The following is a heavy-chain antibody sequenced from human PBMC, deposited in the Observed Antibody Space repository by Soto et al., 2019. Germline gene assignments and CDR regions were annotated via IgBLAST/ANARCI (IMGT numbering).Heavy chain of an antibody. J-gene: IGHJ4*02. D-gene: IGHD3-10*01. V-gene: IGHV1-18*01. CDR1: GYPFTHYG. CDR3: ATYGSGSFFAD. Sequence: QVQLLQSGAEVKKPGASVKVSCKSSGYPFTHYGITWVRQAPGQGLEWMGWTSPYNDVTNYAQKFQGRVTMTTDTSATTGYMELRSLRSDDTAVYYCATYGSGSFFADWGQGTLVTVSS. CDR2: TSPYNDVT.